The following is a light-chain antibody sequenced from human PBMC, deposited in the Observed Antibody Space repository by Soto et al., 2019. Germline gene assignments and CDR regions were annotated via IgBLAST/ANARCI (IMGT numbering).Light chain of an antibody. Sequence: EIVMTQSPATLSVSPGESATLSCRASQSVSSDLAWYQQKPGQAPRLLMYDASKRATGIPARFSGSGSGTDFTLTISSLEPEDFAVYYCQQRDIWPWTFGQGTKVDI. V-gene: IGKV3-11*01. CDR3: QQRDIWPWT. CDR1: QSVSSD. CDR2: DAS. J-gene: IGKJ1*01.